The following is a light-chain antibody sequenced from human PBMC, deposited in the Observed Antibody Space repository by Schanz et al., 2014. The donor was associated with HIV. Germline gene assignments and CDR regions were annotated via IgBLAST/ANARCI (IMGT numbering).Light chain of an antibody. CDR3: QQYGNSLPYT. Sequence: EIVLTQSPGSLSLSPGGRATLSCGASQRLSSSYLAWYQQKRDQPPRLVIYGASNRATGIPDRFSGSGSGTDFILTITRLEPEDSAVYYCQQYGNSLPYTFGQGTKLEIK. J-gene: IGKJ2*01. CDR1: QRLSSSY. V-gene: IGKV3-20*01. CDR2: GAS.